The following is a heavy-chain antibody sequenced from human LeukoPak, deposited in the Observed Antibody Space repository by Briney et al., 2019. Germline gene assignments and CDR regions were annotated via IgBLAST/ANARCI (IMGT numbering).Heavy chain of an antibody. CDR3: ARGPGVGLRFLEWLSRYGVDV. J-gene: IGHJ6*02. CDR2: INPNSGGT. V-gene: IGHV1-2*02. D-gene: IGHD3-3*01. CDR1: GYTFTDYN. Sequence: GASVKVSCKASGYTFTDYNMRWVRQAPGQGLEWMGWINPNSGGTNSAQKFQGRVTMTRDTSTSTGYLELSRLKSDDTAVYYCARGPGVGLRFLEWLSRYGVDVWGQGTTVTVSS.